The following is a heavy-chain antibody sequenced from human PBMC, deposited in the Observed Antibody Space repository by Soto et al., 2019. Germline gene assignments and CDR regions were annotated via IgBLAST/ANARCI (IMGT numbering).Heavy chain of an antibody. Sequence: ASVKVSCKASGYTFTSYGISWVRQAPGQGLEWMGWISAYNGNTNYAQKLQGRVTMTTDTSTSTAYMELRSLRSDDMAVYYCARERRSGYYDSSGYADLGWSDPWGQG. CDR1: GYTFTSYG. J-gene: IGHJ5*02. D-gene: IGHD3-22*01. V-gene: IGHV1-18*03. CDR2: ISAYNGNT. CDR3: ARERRSGYYDSSGYADLGWSDP.